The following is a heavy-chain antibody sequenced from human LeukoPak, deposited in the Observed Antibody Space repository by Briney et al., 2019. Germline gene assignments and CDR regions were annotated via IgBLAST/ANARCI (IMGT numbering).Heavy chain of an antibody. V-gene: IGHV1-69*13. CDR3: ARDPGRTGYFDY. D-gene: IGHD1-1*01. CDR1: GGTFSSYA. CDR2: IIPIFGTA. Sequence: GASVKVSCKASGGTFSSYAISWVRQAPGQGLEWMGGIIPIFGTANYAQKFRGRVTITADESTSTAYMELSSLRSEDTAVYYCARDPGRTGYFDYWGQGTLVTVSS. J-gene: IGHJ4*02.